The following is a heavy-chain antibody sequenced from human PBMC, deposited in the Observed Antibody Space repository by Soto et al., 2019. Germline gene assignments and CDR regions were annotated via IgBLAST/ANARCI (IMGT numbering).Heavy chain of an antibody. CDR1: GVSIKSGGYY. CDR2: IYYTGST. V-gene: IGHV4-31*03. CDR3: ATQPRYDSSGYFFY. J-gene: IGHJ4*02. D-gene: IGHD3-22*01. Sequence: KPSETLSLTCSVSGVSIKSGGYYWTWIRNVPGKGLEWVGDIYYTGSTFYHPSLKTRVTLSMDSSKNQFSLNLESVTAADTAVYYCATQPRYDSSGYFFYWGQGTQVTVSS.